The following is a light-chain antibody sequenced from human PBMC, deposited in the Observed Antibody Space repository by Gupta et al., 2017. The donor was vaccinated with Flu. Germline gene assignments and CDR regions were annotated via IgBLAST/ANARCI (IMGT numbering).Light chain of an antibody. CDR1: EGLVYRDENTY. Sequence: VVMTQSPLSLPVYLRQPASISCRASEGLVYRDENTYLHWFQQRPGQSPKRLIYQASCRECGVPYRFSGSGSGTEFTLNISRLEPEDFGIYYCKQDDNCPWAFGQGTTVEIK. V-gene: IGKV2-30*01. J-gene: IGKJ1*01. CDR2: QAS. CDR3: KQDDNCPWA.